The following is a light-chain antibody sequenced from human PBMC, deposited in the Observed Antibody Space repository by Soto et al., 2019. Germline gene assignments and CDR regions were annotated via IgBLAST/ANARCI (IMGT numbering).Light chain of an antibody. V-gene: IGLV2-14*01. Sequence: QSALTQPASVSGSPGQSITISCTGTSSDVGDYNYVSWYQQHPGKAPKLVIYEVSNRPSGLSNRFSGSKSGNTASLTISGLQAEDEADYYCSSYTSSSTVVFGGGTKVTVL. CDR3: SSYTSSSTVV. J-gene: IGLJ2*01. CDR2: EVS. CDR1: SSDVGDYNY.